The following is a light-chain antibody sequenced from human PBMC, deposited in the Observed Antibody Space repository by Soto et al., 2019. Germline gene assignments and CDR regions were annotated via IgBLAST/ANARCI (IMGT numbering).Light chain of an antibody. CDR1: QSVSRN. J-gene: IGKJ5*01. CDR2: GAS. CDR3: QQYRNWPT. V-gene: IGKV3-15*01. Sequence: EIVMTQSPATLSVSPGERATLSCRASQSVSRNLAWYQQRPGQAPRLLISGASTRATGIAARFSGSGSGTEFTLTISSLQSEDSALYYCQQYRNWPTFGQGTRLEI.